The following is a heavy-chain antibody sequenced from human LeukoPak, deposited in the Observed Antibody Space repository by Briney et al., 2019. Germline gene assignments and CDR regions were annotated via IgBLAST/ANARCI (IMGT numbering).Heavy chain of an antibody. V-gene: IGHV1-69*02. Sequence: SVKVSCKASGGTFSSYTINWVRQAPGQGLEWMGRIIPILGIANYAQKFQGRVTITADKSTSTAYMELSSLRSEDTAVYYCASGTYYDFWSGYRLDYWGQGTLVTASS. CDR3: ASGTYYDFWSGYRLDY. D-gene: IGHD3-3*01. CDR2: IIPILGIA. CDR1: GGTFSSYT. J-gene: IGHJ4*02.